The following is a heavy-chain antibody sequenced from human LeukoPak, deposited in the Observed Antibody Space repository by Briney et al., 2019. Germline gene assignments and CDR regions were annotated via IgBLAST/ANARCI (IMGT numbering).Heavy chain of an antibody. V-gene: IGHV3-21*01. CDR3: VRDRFRMDV. D-gene: IGHD3-10*01. Sequence: GGSLRLSCAASGFTFSSYWMSWVRQAPGKGLEWVSSISSSSSYIYYADSMKGRFTISRDNAKNSLYLQMNSLTAEDTAVYFCVRDRFRMDVWGKGTTVIVSS. J-gene: IGHJ6*03. CDR1: GFTFSSYW. CDR2: ISSSSSYI.